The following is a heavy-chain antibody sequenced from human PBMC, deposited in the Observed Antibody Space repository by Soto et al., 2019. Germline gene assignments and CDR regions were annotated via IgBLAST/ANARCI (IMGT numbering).Heavy chain of an antibody. CDR3: ARQYYDFWSGGGPSYYYMDV. D-gene: IGHD3-3*01. J-gene: IGHJ6*03. V-gene: IGHV4-39*01. CDR1: GGSISSSSYY. Sequence: QLQLQESGPGLVKPSETLSLTCTVSGGSISSSSYYWGWIRQPPGKGLEWIGSIYYSGSTYYNPSLKSRVTISVDTSKNQFSLKLSSVTAADTAVYYCARQYYDFWSGGGPSYYYMDVWGKGTTVTVSS. CDR2: IYYSGST.